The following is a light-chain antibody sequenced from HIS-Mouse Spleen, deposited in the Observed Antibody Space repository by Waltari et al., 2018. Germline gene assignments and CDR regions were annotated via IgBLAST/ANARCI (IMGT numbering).Light chain of an antibody. CDR3: CSYAGSSTFPYV. CDR1: SSDVGSYHL. CDR2: EGS. J-gene: IGLJ1*01. V-gene: IGLV2-23*03. Sequence: QSALTQPASVSGSPGQSITISCTGTSSDVGSYHLVSWYQQHPGKAPKLMLYEGSKRPSGVANRFARSKSGKASSLNISGLQAEDEADYYCCSYAGSSTFPYVFGTGTKVTVL.